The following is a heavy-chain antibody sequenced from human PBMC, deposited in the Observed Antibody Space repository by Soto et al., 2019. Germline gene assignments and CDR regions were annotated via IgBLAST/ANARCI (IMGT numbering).Heavy chain of an antibody. CDR1: GFTLTNYW. CDR3: ARDDPSPLGLDM. Sequence: EVQLVESGGGLVQPGGSLRLSCVASGFTLTNYWMHWVRQVPGKGLVWVSHIKTDGTDARYADSVKGRFTISIDNAKNTLHLQMDSLRGEDTGVYYCARDDPSPLGLDMWGLGTLVTLSS. D-gene: IGHD6-6*01. CDR2: IKTDGTDA. V-gene: IGHV3-74*01. J-gene: IGHJ3*02.